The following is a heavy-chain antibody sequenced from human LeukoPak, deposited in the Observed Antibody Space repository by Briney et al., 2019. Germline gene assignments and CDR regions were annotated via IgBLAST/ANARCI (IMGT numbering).Heavy chain of an antibody. Sequence: GSLRLSCAASGFTFSSYWMNWVRQAPGKGLEWVSSISSSSSYIYYADSVKGRFTISRDNAKNSLYLQMNSLRAEDTAVYYCARDRKKNYYDSSGYYWFDPWGQGTLVTVSS. J-gene: IGHJ5*02. CDR1: GFTFSSYW. V-gene: IGHV3-21*01. D-gene: IGHD3-22*01. CDR2: ISSSSSYI. CDR3: ARDRKKNYYDSSGYYWFDP.